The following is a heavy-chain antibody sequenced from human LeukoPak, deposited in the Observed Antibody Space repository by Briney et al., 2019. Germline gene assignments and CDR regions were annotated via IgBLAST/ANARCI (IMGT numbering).Heavy chain of an antibody. D-gene: IGHD2-2*01. J-gene: IGHJ4*02. CDR2: LSGSGYNT. CDR1: GFTFSSHA. CDR3: AKDPYGTRYFDY. Sequence: GGSLRLSCAASGFTFSSHALSWVRQPPGKGLEWVSSLSGSGYNTYYADSVKGRFTISRDNSKNTVYLQMNSLRAEDTAVYYCAKDPYGTRYFDYWGQGTLVTVSS. V-gene: IGHV3-23*01.